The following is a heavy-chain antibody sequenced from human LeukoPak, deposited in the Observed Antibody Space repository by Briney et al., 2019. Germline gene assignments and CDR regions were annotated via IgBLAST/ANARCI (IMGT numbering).Heavy chain of an antibody. D-gene: IGHD3-22*01. CDR2: IYYTGST. J-gene: IGHJ4*02. V-gene: IGHV4-59*12. CDR1: GDSLSGYW. Sequence: SSETLSLTCSVSGDSLSGYWWTWIRQPPGKGLEWIGIIYYTGSTDYNPSLKRRVTLSADTSKYQFSLKLTSVTAADTAVYYCTRRRYYDPVGLDFWGRGTLVTVSS. CDR3: TRRRYYDPVGLDF.